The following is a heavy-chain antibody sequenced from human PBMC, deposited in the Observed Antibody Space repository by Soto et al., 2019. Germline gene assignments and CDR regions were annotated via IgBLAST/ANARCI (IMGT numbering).Heavy chain of an antibody. CDR2: IYSGGNT. CDR1: GGSITSHHYY. J-gene: IGHJ4*02. D-gene: IGHD2-2*01. Sequence: QLQVQASGPGQVKPSQTLSLTCTVSGGSITSHHYYWGWIRQPPGKGLEWIGSIYSGGNTYYNPSLRSRLTIFVDTAKNLISLKLSSVTAADSAIYYCGSGPSTTWIDNWGLGTQVSVSS. CDR3: GSGPSTTWIDN. V-gene: IGHV4-39*01.